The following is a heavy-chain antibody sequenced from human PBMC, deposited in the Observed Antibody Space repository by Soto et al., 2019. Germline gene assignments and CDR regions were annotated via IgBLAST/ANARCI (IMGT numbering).Heavy chain of an antibody. CDR1: GFTFRNYC. D-gene: IGHD6-13*01. J-gene: IGHJ4*02. V-gene: IGHV3-74*01. CDR2: VSPDGSTT. Sequence: GGSLGLSCAASGFTFRNYCMHWVRQAPGQGLEWVSGVSPDGSTTTYADSVKGRFTISRDNSKNTMYLQMNSLRAEDTAVYYCAKGLLNGRWYAADWGQGTLVTVSS. CDR3: AKGLLNGRWYAAD.